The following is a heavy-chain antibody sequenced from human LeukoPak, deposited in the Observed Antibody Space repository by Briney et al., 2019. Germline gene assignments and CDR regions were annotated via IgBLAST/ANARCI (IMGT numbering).Heavy chain of an antibody. CDR3: ARNAYSSSWYATPFDY. Sequence: PGGSLRLSCAASGFTFSSYWMSWVRQAPGKGLEWVANIKQDGSEKYYVDSVKGRFTISRDNAKNSLYLQMNSLRAEDTAVYYCARNAYSSSWYATPFDYWGQRRLVTVSS. CDR2: IKQDGSEK. D-gene: IGHD6-13*01. V-gene: IGHV3-7*04. J-gene: IGHJ4*02. CDR1: GFTFSSYW.